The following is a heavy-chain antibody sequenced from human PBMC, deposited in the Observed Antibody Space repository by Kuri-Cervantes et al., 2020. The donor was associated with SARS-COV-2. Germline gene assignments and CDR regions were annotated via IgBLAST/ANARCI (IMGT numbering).Heavy chain of an antibody. CDR3: ARDYTPYYDFWSGYFYYYGMDV. J-gene: IGHJ6*02. CDR2: INHSGST. CDR1: GGSFSGYY. Sequence: SETLSLTCAVYGGSFSGYYWSWIRQPPGKGLEWIGEINHSGSTNYNPSLKSRVTISVDTSKNQFSLKLSSVTAEDTAVYYCARDYTPYYDFWSGYFYYYGMDVWGQGTTVTVSS. V-gene: IGHV4-34*01. D-gene: IGHD3-3*01.